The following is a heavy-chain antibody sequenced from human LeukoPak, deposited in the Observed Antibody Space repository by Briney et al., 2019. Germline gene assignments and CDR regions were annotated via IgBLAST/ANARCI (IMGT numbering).Heavy chain of an antibody. Sequence: SGGSLRLSCAASGFTFSSYGMHWVRQAPGKGLEWVAVIWYDGSNKYYADSVKGRFTISRDNSKNTLYLQMNSLRAEDTAVYYCAREGGAAAGTLQFYYYYGMDVWGQGTTVTVSS. CDR2: IWYDGSNK. V-gene: IGHV3-33*01. J-gene: IGHJ6*02. CDR3: AREGGAAAGTLQFYYYYGMDV. CDR1: GFTFSSYG. D-gene: IGHD6-13*01.